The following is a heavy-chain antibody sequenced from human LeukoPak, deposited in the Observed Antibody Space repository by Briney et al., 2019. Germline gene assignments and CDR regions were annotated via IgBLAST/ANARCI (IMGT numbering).Heavy chain of an antibody. CDR1: GGSISSYY. D-gene: IGHD6-19*01. CDR3: ARKGSGWYKLDY. CDR2: IYYSGST. Sequence: SETLSLTCTVSGGSISSYYWSWIRQPPGKGLEWIGYIYYSGSTNYNPSLKSRVTISVDTSKNQFSLKLSPVTAADTAVYYCARKGSGWYKLDYWGQGTLVTVSS. J-gene: IGHJ4*02. V-gene: IGHV4-59*01.